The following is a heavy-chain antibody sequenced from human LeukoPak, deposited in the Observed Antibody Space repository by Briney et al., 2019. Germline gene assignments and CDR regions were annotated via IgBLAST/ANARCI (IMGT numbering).Heavy chain of an antibody. J-gene: IGHJ4*02. CDR1: GFTFSDYY. CDR3: ARPIAAVGPTPFDY. CDR2: ISSSGSTI. V-gene: IGHV3-11*01. Sequence: GGSLRLSRAASGFTFSDYYMSWIRQAPGKGLEWVSYISSSGSTIYYADSVKGRFTISRDNAKNSLYLQMNSLRAEDTAVYYCARPIAAVGPTPFDYWGQGTLVTVSS. D-gene: IGHD6-13*01.